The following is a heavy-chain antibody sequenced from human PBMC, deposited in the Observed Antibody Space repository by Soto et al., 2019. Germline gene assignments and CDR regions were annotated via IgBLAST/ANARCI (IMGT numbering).Heavy chain of an antibody. Sequence: QVQLVESGGGVVQPGRSLRLSCAASGFTFSSYAMHWVRQAPGKGLEWVAVISYDGSNKYYADSVKGRFTISRDNSKNTLYLQMNSLRAEDTAVYYCARDRNSSPDYWGQGTLVTVSS. D-gene: IGHD6-13*01. V-gene: IGHV3-30-3*01. J-gene: IGHJ4*02. CDR1: GFTFSSYA. CDR2: ISYDGSNK. CDR3: ARDRNSSPDY.